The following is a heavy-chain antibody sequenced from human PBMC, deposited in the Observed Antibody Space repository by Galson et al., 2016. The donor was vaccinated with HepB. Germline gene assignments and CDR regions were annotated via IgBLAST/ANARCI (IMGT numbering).Heavy chain of an antibody. CDR3: AGGDCSGGSCYSGLE. CDR2: ISSGSATI. Sequence: SLRLSCAASGFVFSSYSMNWFRQAPGKGLEWVSYISSGSATIYYADSVKDRFTISRDNAKNFLYLQMNSLTVEDSAVYYCAGGDCSGGSCYSGLEWGQGTLVTVSS. J-gene: IGHJ4*02. CDR1: GFVFSSYS. V-gene: IGHV3-48*01. D-gene: IGHD2-15*01.